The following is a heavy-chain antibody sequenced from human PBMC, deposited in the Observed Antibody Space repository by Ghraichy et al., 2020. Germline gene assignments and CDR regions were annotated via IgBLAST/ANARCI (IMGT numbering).Heavy chain of an antibody. CDR1: GFIFSDYG. Sequence: GESLNISCSASGFIFSDYGVSWFRQAPGKGLEWVGFIRSEPYGAATQYAASVRGRFTISRDDSKGIAYLQMDSLQIEDTATYYCTRVIDEWGTVPYYFDSWGQGTLVTVSS. J-gene: IGHJ4*02. V-gene: IGHV3-49*03. CDR3: TRVIDEWGTVPYYFDS. D-gene: IGHD1-26*01. CDR2: IRSEPYGAAT.